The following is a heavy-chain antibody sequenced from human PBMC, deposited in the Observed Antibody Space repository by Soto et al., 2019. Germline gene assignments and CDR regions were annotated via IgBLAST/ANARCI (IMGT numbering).Heavy chain of an antibody. CDR2: IYWNDDT. CDR1: GFSLTTSGAC. J-gene: IGHJ5*02. V-gene: IGHV2-5*01. CDR3: AHSGYGNYPRDNWFDP. D-gene: IGHD4-17*01. Sequence: QITLKESAPTLVQPTQTLTLTETFSGFSLTTSGACVSSILHPQGKALKWLALIYWNDDTRYTPSQKSRLTITHDPSKNLVVLRRSNRDPVDTETYYWAHSGYGNYPRDNWFDPWGQGTLVIVS.